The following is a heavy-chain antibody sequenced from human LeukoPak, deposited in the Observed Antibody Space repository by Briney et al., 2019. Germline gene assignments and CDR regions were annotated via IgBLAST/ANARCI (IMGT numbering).Heavy chain of an antibody. Sequence: SETLSLTCTVYGGSFSNYCWTWIRQPPGKGLEWIGEINHRGFANYNPSLKSRVTISVDTSKDQFSLKLTSVTAADTAVYYCARRHDGEFDYWGQGTLVTVSS. CDR2: INHRGFA. J-gene: IGHJ4*02. CDR1: GGSFSNYC. D-gene: IGHD3-10*01. CDR3: ARRHDGEFDY. V-gene: IGHV4-34*01.